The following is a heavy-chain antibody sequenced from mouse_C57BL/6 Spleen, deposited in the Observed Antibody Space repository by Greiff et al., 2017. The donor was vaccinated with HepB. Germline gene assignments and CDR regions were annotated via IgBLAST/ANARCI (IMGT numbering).Heavy chain of an antibody. CDR2: ISTYYGDA. D-gene: IGHD1-1*01. V-gene: IGHV1-67*01. J-gene: IGHJ2*01. CDR3: SIPCIYYYGSSYDY. Sequence: VQLQQSGPELVRPGVSVKISCKGSGYTFTDYAMHWVKQSHAKSLEWIGVISTYYGDASYNQKFKDKATMTVDKSSSTAYMELARLTSEDSAVYYWSIPCIYYYGSSYDYWGQGTTLTVSS. CDR1: GYTFTDYA.